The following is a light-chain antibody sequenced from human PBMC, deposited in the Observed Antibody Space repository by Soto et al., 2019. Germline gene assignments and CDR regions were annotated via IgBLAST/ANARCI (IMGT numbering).Light chain of an antibody. CDR1: QGIGRY. V-gene: IGKV3-11*01. CDR2: DAS. J-gene: IGKJ3*01. Sequence: EIVLTQSAGTLSLSPGESATLSCRASQGIGRYLAWFQQKPGQPPRLLIYDASTRATGIPGRFSGSGSGTDFTLTIISLEPEDFAVYYCHQRSNWPLTFGPGTKVEI. CDR3: HQRSNWPLT.